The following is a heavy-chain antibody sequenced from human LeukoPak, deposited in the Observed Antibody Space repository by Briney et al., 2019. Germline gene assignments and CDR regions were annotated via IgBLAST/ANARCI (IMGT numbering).Heavy chain of an antibody. D-gene: IGHD3-10*01. Sequence: PGGSLRLSCAASGFTFSSYAMHWVRQAPGKGLEWVAVISYDGSNKYYADSVKGRFTISRDNSKNTLYLQMNSLRAEDTAVYYCARSSSGTHPDYWAREPWSPSPQ. CDR1: GFTFSSYA. CDR2: ISYDGSNK. J-gene: IGHJ4*02. V-gene: IGHV3-30*04. CDR3: ARSSSGTHPDY.